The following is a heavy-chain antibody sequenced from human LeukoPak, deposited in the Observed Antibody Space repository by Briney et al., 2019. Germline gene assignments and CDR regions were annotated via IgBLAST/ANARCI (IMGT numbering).Heavy chain of an antibody. J-gene: IGHJ4*02. CDR2: IIPILGIA. V-gene: IGHV1-69*04. Sequence: GASVKVSCKASGGTFSSYAISWVRQAPGQGLEWKGRIIPILGIANYAQKFQGRVTITADKSTSTAYMELSSLRSEDTAVYYCARVAAAAGSYYFGYWGQGTLVTVSS. CDR3: ARVAAAAGSYYFGY. D-gene: IGHD6-13*01. CDR1: GGTFSSYA.